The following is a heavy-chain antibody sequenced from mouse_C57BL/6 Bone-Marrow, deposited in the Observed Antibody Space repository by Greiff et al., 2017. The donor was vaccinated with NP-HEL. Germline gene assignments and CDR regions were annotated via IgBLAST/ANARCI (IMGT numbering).Heavy chain of an antibody. V-gene: IGHV1-82*01. J-gene: IGHJ4*01. CDR1: GYAFSSSW. CDR3: ARWAGIAMDY. D-gene: IGHD3-3*01. Sequence: VKLMESGPELVKPGASVKISCKASGYAFSSSWMNWVKQRPGKGLEWIGRIYPGDGDTNYNGKFKGKATLTADKSSSTAYMQLSSLTSEDSAVYFCARWAGIAMDYWGQGTSVTVSS. CDR2: IYPGDGDT.